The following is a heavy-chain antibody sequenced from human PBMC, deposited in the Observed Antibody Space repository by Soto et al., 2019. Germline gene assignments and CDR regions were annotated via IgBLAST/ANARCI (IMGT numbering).Heavy chain of an antibody. D-gene: IGHD3-10*01. V-gene: IGHV3-33*01. Sequence: QVQLVESGGGVVQPGRSLRLSCAASGFTFSSYGMHWVRQAPGKGLEWVAVIWYDGSNKYYADSVKGRFTISRDNSKNTLYLQMNSLRAEDTAVYYCAGEGHGSGTYYFDYWGQGTLVTVSS. CDR1: GFTFSSYG. CDR3: AGEGHGSGTYYFDY. J-gene: IGHJ4*02. CDR2: IWYDGSNK.